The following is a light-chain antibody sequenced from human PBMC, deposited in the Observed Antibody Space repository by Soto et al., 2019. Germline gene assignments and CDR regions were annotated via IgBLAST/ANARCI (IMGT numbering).Light chain of an antibody. J-gene: IGKJ1*01. CDR1: QSISSW. V-gene: IGKV1-5*03. CDR2: KAS. CDR3: QQYNDNWT. Sequence: DIQMTQSPSTLSASVGDRVTITCRASQSISSWLAWYQQKPGTAPKLLIYKASTLQTGVPSRFSGSGSGTVFTLTISSLQPDDFATYYCQQYNDNWTFGQGTKVEIK.